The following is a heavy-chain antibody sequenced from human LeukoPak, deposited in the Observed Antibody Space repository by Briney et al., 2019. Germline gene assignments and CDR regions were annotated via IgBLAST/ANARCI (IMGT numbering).Heavy chain of an antibody. CDR1: GFTFSSYG. Sequence: GGTLRLSCAASGFTFSSYGMSWVRQAPGKGLEWVSAISGSGGSTYYADSVKGRFTISRDNSKNTLYLQMNSLRAEDTAVYYCAKLVVPAAHFDYWGQGTLVTVSS. CDR3: AKLVVPAAHFDY. V-gene: IGHV3-23*01. D-gene: IGHD2-2*01. J-gene: IGHJ4*02. CDR2: ISGSGGST.